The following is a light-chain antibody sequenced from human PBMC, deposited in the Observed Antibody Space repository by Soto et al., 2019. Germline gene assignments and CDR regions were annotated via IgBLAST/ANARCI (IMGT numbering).Light chain of an antibody. J-gene: IGKJ2*01. V-gene: IGKV3-15*01. CDR1: QSVSSN. CDR3: QQYNNWPRT. Sequence: EIVMTQSPATLSVSPGARATLSCRASQSVSSNLAWYQQKPGQAPRLLIYGASTRATGIPAMFSGSGSGTEFTLTISSLQSEDFAVYYCQQYNNWPRTFGQGTKLEIK. CDR2: GAS.